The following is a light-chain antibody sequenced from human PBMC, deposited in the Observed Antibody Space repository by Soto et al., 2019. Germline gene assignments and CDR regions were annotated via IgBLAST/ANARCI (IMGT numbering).Light chain of an antibody. CDR2: KDN. V-gene: IGLV3-25*02. J-gene: IGLJ6*01. CDR1: ALPKQY. CDR3: QSSDSSGRYPYV. Sequence: SYELTQPPSVSVSPGQTARITCSGDALPKQYAYWYQQKPGQAPVVVIVKDNERPSGIPERFSGSSAGTTVTLTISGVQAEDEADYYCQSSDSSGRYPYVFGSGTKLTV.